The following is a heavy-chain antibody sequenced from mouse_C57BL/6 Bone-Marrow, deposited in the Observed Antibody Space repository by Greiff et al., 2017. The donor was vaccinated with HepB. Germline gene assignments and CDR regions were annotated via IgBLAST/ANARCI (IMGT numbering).Heavy chain of an antibody. D-gene: IGHD1-1*01. J-gene: IGHJ1*03. CDR2: IDPSDSYT. Sequence: QVQLQQPGAELVRPGPSVKLSCKASGYTFTSYWMHWVKQRPGQGLEWIGVIDPSDSYTNYNQKFKGKATLTVDTSSSTAYMQLSSLTSEDSAVYYCARNGGSSYWYFDVWGTGTTVTVSS. CDR3: ARNGGSSYWYFDV. V-gene: IGHV1-59*01. CDR1: GYTFTSYW.